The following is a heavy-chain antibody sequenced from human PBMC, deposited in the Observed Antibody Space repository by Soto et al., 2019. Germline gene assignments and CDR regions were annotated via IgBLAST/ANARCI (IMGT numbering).Heavy chain of an antibody. CDR1: GGSISGYD. Sequence: PSETLPLTWTVSGGSISGYDWSWIRQPPGKGLEWIGYIYYSGSTNYNPSLKSRVTISVDTSKNQFSLKLSSVTAVDTAVYYCARRYGTVFDYWGQGTLVTVSS. CDR2: IYYSGST. D-gene: IGHD6-13*01. V-gene: IGHV4-59*01. CDR3: ARRYGTVFDY. J-gene: IGHJ4*02.